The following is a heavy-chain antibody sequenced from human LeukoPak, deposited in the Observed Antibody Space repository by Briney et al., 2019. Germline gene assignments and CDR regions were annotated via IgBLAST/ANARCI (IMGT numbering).Heavy chain of an antibody. Sequence: GGSLRLSCAAPGFTFSNYWMHWVRQAPGKGLVWVSRIRSDGGYTSYADSVKGRLTISRDNAKNTLYLQMNNLRAEDTAVYYCARGEGSYSDYWGQGTLVTVSS. CDR2: IRSDGGYT. V-gene: IGHV3-74*01. CDR1: GFTFSNYW. CDR3: ARGEGSYSDY. J-gene: IGHJ4*02. D-gene: IGHD1-26*01.